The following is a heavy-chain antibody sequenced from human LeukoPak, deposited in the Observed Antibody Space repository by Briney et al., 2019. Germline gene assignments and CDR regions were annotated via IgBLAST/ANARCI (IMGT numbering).Heavy chain of an antibody. J-gene: IGHJ4*02. CDR2: IIGSGGST. V-gene: IGHV3-23*01. CDR3: AKDESSGWYRG. Sequence: GGSLRVSCAASGFTFSSYAMSWVRQAPGKGLEWVSAIIGSGGSTYYADSVKGRFTISRDNSKNTLYLQMNSLRAEDTAVYYCAKDESSGWYRGWGQGTLVTVSS. D-gene: IGHD6-19*01. CDR1: GFTFSSYA.